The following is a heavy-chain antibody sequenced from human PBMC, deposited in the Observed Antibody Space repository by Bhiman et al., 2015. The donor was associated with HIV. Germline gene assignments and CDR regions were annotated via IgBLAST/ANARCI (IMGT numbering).Heavy chain of an antibody. CDR2: ISSSSSII. CDR3: ARALSGSYHTSYFDY. J-gene: IGHJ4*02. D-gene: IGHD1-26*01. Sequence: EVQLVESGGGLVQPGGSLRLSCAASGFTFSSYSMNWVRQAPGKGLKWVSYISSSSSIIYYADSVEGRFTISRDNAKNSLYLQMNSLRAEDTAVYYCARALSGSYHTSYFDYWGQGNLVTVSS. CDR1: GFTFSSYS. V-gene: IGHV3-48*01.